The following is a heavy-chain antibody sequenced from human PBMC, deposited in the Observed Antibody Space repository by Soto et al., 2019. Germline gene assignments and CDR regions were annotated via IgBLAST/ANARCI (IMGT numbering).Heavy chain of an antibody. D-gene: IGHD3-3*01. CDR2: IIPIFGTA. CDR3: ARGARDYDFWSGLYFDY. CDR1: GGTFSSYA. V-gene: IGHV1-69*01. J-gene: IGHJ4*02. Sequence: QVQLVQSGAEVKKPGSSVKVSCKASGGTFSSYAISWVRQAPGQGLEWMGGIIPIFGTANYAQKFQGRVTITADESTSTAYMELSSLRSEDTAVYYCARGARDYDFWSGLYFDYWGQGTLVTVSS.